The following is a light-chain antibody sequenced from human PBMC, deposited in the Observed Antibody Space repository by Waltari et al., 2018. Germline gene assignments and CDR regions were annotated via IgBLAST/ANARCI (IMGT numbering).Light chain of an antibody. CDR3: QQSYSTLWLT. CDR1: QSISSY. J-gene: IGKJ4*01. V-gene: IGKV1-39*01. CDR2: AAS. Sequence: DIQMTQSPSSLSASVGDRVTITCRASQSISSYLNWYQQKPGKAPKLLIYAASSLQSGVPSRFSGSGSGTDFTLTISSLQPEDFATYYCQQSYSTLWLTCGGGTKVEIK.